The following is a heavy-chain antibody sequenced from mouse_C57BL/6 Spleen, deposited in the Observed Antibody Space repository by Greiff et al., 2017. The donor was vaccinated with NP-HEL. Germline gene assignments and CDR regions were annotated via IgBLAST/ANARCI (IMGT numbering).Heavy chain of an antibody. CDR3: ARSYSTYYWYFDV. J-gene: IGHJ1*03. V-gene: IGHV1-26*01. Sequence: VQLQQSGPELVKPGASVKISCKASGYTFTDYYMNWVKQSHGKSLEWIGDINPNNGGTSYNQKFKGKATLTVDKSSSTAYMELRSLTSEDSAVYYCARSYSTYYWYFDVWGTGTTVTVSS. CDR1: GYTFTDYY. D-gene: IGHD2-5*01. CDR2: INPNNGGT.